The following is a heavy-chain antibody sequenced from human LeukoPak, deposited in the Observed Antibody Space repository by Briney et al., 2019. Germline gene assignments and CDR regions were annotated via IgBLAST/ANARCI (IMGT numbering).Heavy chain of an antibody. J-gene: IGHJ4*01. CDR2: IYYSGST. CDR1: GGSISSSSYY. D-gene: IGHD3-9*01. Sequence: SETLSLTCTVSGGSISSSSYYWGWIRQPPGKGLEWIGRIYYSGSTYYNPSLKSRVTISVDTSKNQFSLKLSSVTAAGTAVYYWARHYGAYYDIXTGXXHFDY. CDR3: ARHYGAYYDIXTGXXHFDY. V-gene: IGHV4-39*01.